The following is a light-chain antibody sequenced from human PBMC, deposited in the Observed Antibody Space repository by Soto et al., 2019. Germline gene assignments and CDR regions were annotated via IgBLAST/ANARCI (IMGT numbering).Light chain of an antibody. CDR3: AAWDASLNGYV. CDR1: SSNIGSKT. J-gene: IGLJ1*01. CDR2: SNY. Sequence: QSALTQPPSASGTPGQRVTISCSGSSSNIGSKTVNWYQQLPGTAPKLLIYSNYQRPSGVPDRFSGSKPGTSASLAISGLQSEDEADYYCAAWDASLNGYVFGTGTKVTVL. V-gene: IGLV1-44*01.